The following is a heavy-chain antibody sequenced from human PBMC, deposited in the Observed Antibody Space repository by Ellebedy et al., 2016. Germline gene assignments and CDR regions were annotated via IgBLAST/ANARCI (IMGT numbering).Heavy chain of an antibody. Sequence: GESLKISXVASGFTFSSYGMHWVRQAPGKGLVWVSNIDGDGSTTSHEDSVRGRFTISRDNAKNIVYLQMNSVRAEDSAMYFCARNRDYGLDYWGQGTPVTVSS. J-gene: IGHJ4*02. V-gene: IGHV3-74*01. CDR3: ARNRDYGLDY. CDR2: IDGDGSTT. CDR1: GFTFSSYG. D-gene: IGHD4/OR15-4a*01.